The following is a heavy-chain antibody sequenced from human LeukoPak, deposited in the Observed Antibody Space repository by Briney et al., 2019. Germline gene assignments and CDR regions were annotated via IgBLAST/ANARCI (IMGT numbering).Heavy chain of an antibody. CDR1: GGSVSSGSYY. V-gene: IGHV4-61*01. Sequence: SETLSLTCTVSGGSVSSGSYYWSWIRQPPGKGLEWIGYIYFSGSTKYRPSLKSRVTISIDTSKNQFSLKLSSVTAADTAVYYCARTFYSGFQTDLLDYWGQGILVTVSS. D-gene: IGHD3-10*01. J-gene: IGHJ4*02. CDR3: ARTFYSGFQTDLLDY. CDR2: IYFSGST.